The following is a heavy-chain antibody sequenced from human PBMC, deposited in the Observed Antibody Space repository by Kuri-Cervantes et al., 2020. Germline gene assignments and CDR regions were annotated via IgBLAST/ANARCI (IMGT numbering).Heavy chain of an antibody. CDR3: ARVREFGDFEY. CDR2: ISWNSGSI. V-gene: IGHV3-9*01. J-gene: IGHJ4*02. CDR1: GFTFDDYA. D-gene: IGHD3-10*01. Sequence: SLKISCAASGFTFDDYAMHWVRQAPGKGLEWVSGISWNSGSIGYADSVKGRFTISRDNSKNSLFLQMNSLRPEDTAVYYCARVREFGDFEYWGQGTLVTVSS.